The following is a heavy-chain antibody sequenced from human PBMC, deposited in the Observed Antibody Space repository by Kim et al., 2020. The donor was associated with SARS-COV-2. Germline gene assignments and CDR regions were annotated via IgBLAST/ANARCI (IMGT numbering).Heavy chain of an antibody. CDR1: GFTFNDHA. Sequence: GGSLRLSCIASGFTFNDHAMHWVRQAPGKGLEWVSGIMWNSDGIGYADSVKGRFTTSIDNAKNSLYLQMNRLRPEDTALYYCTKDVLAGGADVWGQGNAV. D-gene: IGHD3-3*02. CDR3: TKDVLAGGADV. V-gene: IGHV3-9*01. J-gene: IGHJ6*02. CDR2: IMWNSDGI.